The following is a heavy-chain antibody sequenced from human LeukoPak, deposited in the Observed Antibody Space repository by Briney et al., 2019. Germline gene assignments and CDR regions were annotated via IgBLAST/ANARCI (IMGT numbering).Heavy chain of an antibody. CDR3: TTLHQREITMVRGVIIIPYYFDY. CDR2: IKSKTDGGTT. V-gene: IGHV3-15*01. J-gene: IGHJ4*02. CDR1: GFTFSNAW. Sequence: PGGSLRLSCAASGFTFSNAWMSWVRQAPGKGLEWVGRIKSKTDGGTTDYAAPVKGRFTISRDDSKNTLYLQMNSLKTEDTAVYYCTTLHQREITMVRGVIIIPYYFDYWGQGTLVTVSS. D-gene: IGHD3-10*01.